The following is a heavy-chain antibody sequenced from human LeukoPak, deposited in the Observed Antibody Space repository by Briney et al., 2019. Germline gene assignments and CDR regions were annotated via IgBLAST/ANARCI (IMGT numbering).Heavy chain of an antibody. J-gene: IGHJ5*02. CDR3: ARDNLMVRGVKSLRNWFDP. Sequence: SETLSLTCTVSGDSISSGDYYWSWIRQPAGKGLEWIGRISSSGSTNYNPSLKSRVTISVDTSKNQFSLKLSSVTAADTAVYYCARDNLMVRGVKSLRNWFDPWGQGTLVTVSS. V-gene: IGHV4-61*02. CDR1: GDSISSGDYY. D-gene: IGHD3-10*01. CDR2: ISSSGST.